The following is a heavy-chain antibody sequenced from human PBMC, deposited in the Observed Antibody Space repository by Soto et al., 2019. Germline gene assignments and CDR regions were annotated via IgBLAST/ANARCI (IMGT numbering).Heavy chain of an antibody. CDR2: IYYSGSAHYSGGA. V-gene: IGHV4-59*01. CDR3: VRYYYDSSGYSYFDY. CDR1: GASMSNYY. J-gene: IGHJ4*02. Sequence: TSETLSLTCTVSGASMSNYYWSWIRQPPGKGLESIGYIYYSGSAHYSGGAHYNPSLQSRVTISVDASKSQFSLKLSSVTAADTAVYYCVRYYYDSSGYSYFDYWGQGTPVTVSS. D-gene: IGHD3-22*01.